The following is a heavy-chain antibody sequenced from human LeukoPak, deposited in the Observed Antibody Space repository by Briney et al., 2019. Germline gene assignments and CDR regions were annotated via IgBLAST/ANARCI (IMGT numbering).Heavy chain of an antibody. CDR2: ISAGGRTT. D-gene: IGHD1-26*01. Sequence: GGSLRLSCAVSGLTFRNLKMNWVRQAPGKGLEWVSYISAGGRTTFYADSVTGRFTISRDNARNSLYLQMSSLRVGDTAVYYCVSGSYEGGYYGMDVWGQGTTVTVSS. CDR1: GLTFRNLK. V-gene: IGHV3-48*03. J-gene: IGHJ6*02. CDR3: VSGSYEGGYYGMDV.